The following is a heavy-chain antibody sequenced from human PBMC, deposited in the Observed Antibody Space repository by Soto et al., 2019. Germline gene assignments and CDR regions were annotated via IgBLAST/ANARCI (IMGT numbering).Heavy chain of an antibody. CDR1: GFTFSSYA. J-gene: IGHJ2*01. V-gene: IGHV3-30-3*01. CDR3: ARTLWRDDDNWGYVDL. Sequence: QVQLVESGGGVVQPGRSLRLSCADSGFTFSSYAMHWVRQAPGKGLEWVAVISYDGSNKYYAESVKGRFTISRDNYKNALDLKMNSLRTEDTAVYYCARTLWRDDDNWGYVDLWGRGTLVTVSS. D-gene: IGHD1-1*01. CDR2: ISYDGSNK.